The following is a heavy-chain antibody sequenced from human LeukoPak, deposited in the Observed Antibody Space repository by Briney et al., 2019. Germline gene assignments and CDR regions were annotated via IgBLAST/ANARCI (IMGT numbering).Heavy chain of an antibody. CDR2: INHSGST. V-gene: IGHV4-34*01. CDR1: GGSFSGYY. Sequence: SETLSLTCAVYGGSFSGYYWSWIRQPPGKGLERIGEINHSGSTNYNPSLKSRVTISVDTSKNQFSLKLSSVTAADTAVYYCARGILEWFGYYYYYYYMDVWGKGTTVTVSS. CDR3: ARGILEWFGYYYYYYYMDV. D-gene: IGHD3-3*01. J-gene: IGHJ6*03.